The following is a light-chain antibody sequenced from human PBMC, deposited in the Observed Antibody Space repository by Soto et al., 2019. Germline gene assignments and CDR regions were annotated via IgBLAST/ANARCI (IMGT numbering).Light chain of an antibody. Sequence: DIQMTQSPSTLSASVGDRITLTCRASQSISSWLAWYQQKPGKAPKLLIYKASSLESGVPSRFSGSRSGTEFTLTISSLQPDDFATYYCQPYNTYPWTFGQGTKVEIK. CDR2: KAS. CDR1: QSISSW. V-gene: IGKV1-5*03. CDR3: QPYNTYPWT. J-gene: IGKJ1*01.